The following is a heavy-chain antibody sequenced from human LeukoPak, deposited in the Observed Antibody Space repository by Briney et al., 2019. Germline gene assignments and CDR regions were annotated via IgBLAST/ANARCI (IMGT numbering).Heavy chain of an antibody. CDR1: GYSFTSYG. CDR2: ISTYNGNT. CDR3: AKGVGTALVHTNLDY. D-gene: IGHD5-18*01. Sequence: ASVKVSCKASGYSFTSYGISWVRQAPGQGLEWMGWISTYNGNTNYAQKVQGRVAMTTDTSTSTAYMELRSLRSDDTAVYYCAKGVGTALVHTNLDYWGQGTLVTVSS. J-gene: IGHJ4*02. V-gene: IGHV1-18*01.